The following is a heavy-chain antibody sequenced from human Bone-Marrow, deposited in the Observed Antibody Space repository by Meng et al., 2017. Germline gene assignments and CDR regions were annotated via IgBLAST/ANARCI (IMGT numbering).Heavy chain of an antibody. D-gene: IGHD7-27*01. Sequence: ASVKVSCKASGYTFTSYGISWVRQAPGQGLEWMGWMNRNTGNTGYAQKFQGRVTMTRNTSISTAYMELRSLRSEDTAVYYCARELGMDAFDLWGQGTMVTVSS. J-gene: IGHJ3*01. CDR1: GYTFTSYG. CDR3: ARELGMDAFDL. CDR2: MNRNTGNT. V-gene: IGHV1-8*02.